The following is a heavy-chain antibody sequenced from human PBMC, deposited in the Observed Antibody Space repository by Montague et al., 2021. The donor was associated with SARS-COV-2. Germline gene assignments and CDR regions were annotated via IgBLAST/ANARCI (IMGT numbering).Heavy chain of an antibody. Sequence: TLSLTCTVSGGSISSGGYYWSWIRQHPGKGLGWIGYIYYSGSTYYNPSLKSRVTISVDTSKNQFSLKLSSVTAADTAVYYCARDTGISGAFDIWGQGTMVTVSS. CDR1: GGSISSGGYY. J-gene: IGHJ3*02. D-gene: IGHD2-15*01. CDR3: ARDTGISGAFDI. V-gene: IGHV4-31*03. CDR2: IYYSGST.